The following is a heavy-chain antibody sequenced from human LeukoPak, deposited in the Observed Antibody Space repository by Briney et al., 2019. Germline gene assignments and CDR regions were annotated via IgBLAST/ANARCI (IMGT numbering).Heavy chain of an antibody. CDR1: GYSISSGYY. V-gene: IGHV4-38-2*02. D-gene: IGHD2-15*01. Sequence: SETLSLTCTVSGYSISSGYYWGWIRQPPGKGLEWIGSIYHSGSTYYNPSLKSRVTISVDTSKNQFSLKLSSVTAADTAVYYCARELADRSWLLNWFDPWGQGTLVTVSS. CDR2: IYHSGST. J-gene: IGHJ5*02. CDR3: ARELADRSWLLNWFDP.